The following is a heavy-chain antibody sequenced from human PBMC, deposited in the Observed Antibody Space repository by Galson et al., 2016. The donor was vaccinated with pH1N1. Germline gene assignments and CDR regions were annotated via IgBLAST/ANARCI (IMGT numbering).Heavy chain of an antibody. CDR1: GGSISSGYSY. Sequence: TLSLTCTVSGGSISSGYSYWSWIRQPPGKGLECIAYIYDSETTYYNPSLTSRVTISVDTSKSQFSLKLTSVTAADAAVYYCARGIRGTYPDRTYYFDSWGQGTLVTVSS. CDR2: IYDSETT. CDR3: ARGIRGTYPDRTYYFDS. V-gene: IGHV4-30-4*01. J-gene: IGHJ4*02. D-gene: IGHD1-26*01.